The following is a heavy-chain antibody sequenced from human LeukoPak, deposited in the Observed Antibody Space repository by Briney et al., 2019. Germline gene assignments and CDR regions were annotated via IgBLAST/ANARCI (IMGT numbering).Heavy chain of an antibody. Sequence: PGGSLRLSCVASGFSFRSFVMHWVRQAPGKGLDWVACIRYDGSVKYYADSVKGRFTISRDNPKNTLFLQMNSLGPEDTAVYYCAKDRTATGDYEDYWGQGTLVTVSS. V-gene: IGHV3-30*02. CDR2: IRYDGSVK. CDR3: AKDRTATGDYEDY. J-gene: IGHJ4*02. D-gene: IGHD6-13*01. CDR1: GFSFRSFV.